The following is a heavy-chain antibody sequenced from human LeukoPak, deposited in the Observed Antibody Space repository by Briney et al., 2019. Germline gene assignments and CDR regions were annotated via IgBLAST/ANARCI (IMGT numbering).Heavy chain of an antibody. CDR3: ATVVN. CDR1: GNTFTDHF. CDR2: ISPKDGDT. V-gene: IGHV1-2*02. Sequence: ASVKVSCKASGNTFTDHFTHWVRQVPGQRLEWMGWISPKDGDTKYAQKFQGRVTMSRDTSISTAYMELSSLISDDTALYYCATVVNWGQGTLVSVSS. J-gene: IGHJ4*02.